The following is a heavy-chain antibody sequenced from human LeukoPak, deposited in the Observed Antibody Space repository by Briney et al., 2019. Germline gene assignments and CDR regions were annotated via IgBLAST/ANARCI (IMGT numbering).Heavy chain of an antibody. CDR3: ARNLDV. CDR2: VGIISDTV. J-gene: IGHJ6*02. CDR1: GFSFGSYS. V-gene: IGHV3-48*04. Sequence: GGSLRLSSAASGFSFGSYSMNWVRQAPGKGLEWISFVGIISDTVYYADSVKGRFTISRDNAQNSLYLQMDSLRAEDTAVYYCARNLDVWGQGTTVTVSS.